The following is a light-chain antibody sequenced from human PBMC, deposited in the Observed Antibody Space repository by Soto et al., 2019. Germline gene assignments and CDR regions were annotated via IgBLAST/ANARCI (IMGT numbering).Light chain of an antibody. CDR2: AAS. CDR1: QGISSY. Sequence: AIRMTQSPSSFSASTGDRVTITCRASQGISSYLAWYQQKPGKAPKLLIYAASTLQSGVPSRFSGSGSGTDFTLTISCLQSEDFATYYYQQYYSYPRTFGQGTKVDIK. J-gene: IGKJ1*01. CDR3: QQYYSYPRT. V-gene: IGKV1-8*01.